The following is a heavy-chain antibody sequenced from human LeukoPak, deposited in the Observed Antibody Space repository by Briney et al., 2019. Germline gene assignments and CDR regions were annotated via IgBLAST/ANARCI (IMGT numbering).Heavy chain of an antibody. D-gene: IGHD6-19*01. CDR1: GGSFSDYY. V-gene: IGHV4-34*01. J-gene: IGHJ4*02. CDR3: ARGELQYSSGRYAVRVLDY. Sequence: SETLSLTCAVYGGSFSDYYWSWIRQSPGKGLEWIGEIDHSGSINYKASLKSRVTISVDTSKNQFSLKMRSVTATDTAVYYCARGELQYSSGRYAVRVLDYWGKGTLVTVSS. CDR2: IDHSGSI.